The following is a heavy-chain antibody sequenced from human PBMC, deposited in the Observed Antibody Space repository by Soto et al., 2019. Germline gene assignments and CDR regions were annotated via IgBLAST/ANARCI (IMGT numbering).Heavy chain of an antibody. D-gene: IGHD3-16*01. Sequence: LQTMSLTCSVSGGSISRYYWNRILQPPGKGLEWIGYIYYSGSTNYNPSLKSRVTISVDTSKNHVSLKLSSVTATDTAVYYWAREFRLGLDPWGQGTLVTVSS. J-gene: IGHJ5*02. CDR1: GGSISRYY. V-gene: IGHV4-59*01. CDR3: AREFRLGLDP. CDR2: IYYSGST.